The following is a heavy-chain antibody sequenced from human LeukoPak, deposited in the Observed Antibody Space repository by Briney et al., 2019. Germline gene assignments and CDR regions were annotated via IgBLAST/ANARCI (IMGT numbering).Heavy chain of an antibody. Sequence: GESLKISCKGSGYSFTSYWIGWVRQMPGKGLEWMGIIYPGDSDTRYSPSFQGQVTISADKSISTAYLQWSSLKASDTAMYYCARHIYSSGQLTYYFYMDVWGKGTTVTVSS. J-gene: IGHJ6*03. D-gene: IGHD6-19*01. CDR3: ARHIYSSGQLTYYFYMDV. CDR2: IYPGDSDT. CDR1: GYSFTSYW. V-gene: IGHV5-51*01.